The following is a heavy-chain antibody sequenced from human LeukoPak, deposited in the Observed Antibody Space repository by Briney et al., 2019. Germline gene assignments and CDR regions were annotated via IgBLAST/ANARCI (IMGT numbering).Heavy chain of an antibody. CDR3: ARDLDRATPTPDY. D-gene: IGHD2-15*01. Sequence: GRSLRLSCAASGFTFKNYGLHWVRQAPGKGLEWVALIWYDRSKEYYADSVKGRFTISRDNSKNALYLQMNSLEAEDTAMYYCARDLDRATPTPDYWGQGTLVTVSS. V-gene: IGHV3-33*01. J-gene: IGHJ4*02. CDR1: GFTFKNYG. CDR2: IWYDRSKE.